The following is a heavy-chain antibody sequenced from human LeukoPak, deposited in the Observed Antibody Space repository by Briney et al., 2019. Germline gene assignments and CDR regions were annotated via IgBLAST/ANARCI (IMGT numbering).Heavy chain of an antibody. V-gene: IGHV4-4*07. D-gene: IGHD6-19*01. Sequence: SETLSLTCTVSGGSISSYYWSWIRQPAGKGLEWIGRIYTSGSTNYNPSLKSRVTMSVDTSKNQFSLKLSSVTAADTAVYYCAREVSSSGPVNRNYYYYYGMDVWGQGTTVTASS. J-gene: IGHJ6*02. CDR1: GGSISSYY. CDR2: IYTSGST. CDR3: AREVSSSGPVNRNYYYYYGMDV.